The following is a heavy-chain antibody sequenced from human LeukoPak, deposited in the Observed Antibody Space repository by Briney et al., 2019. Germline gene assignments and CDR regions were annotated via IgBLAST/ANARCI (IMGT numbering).Heavy chain of an antibody. CDR2: IIPMFGIA. CDR1: GGTFSRYA. V-gene: IGHV1-69*13. D-gene: IGHD6-13*01. J-gene: IGHJ4*02. CDR3: ARDQSLVAYSSTWFDY. Sequence: SVKVSCKASGGTFSRYAISWVRQAPGQGLEWMGGIIPMFGIANYAQKFQGRVTITADESTSTAYMELSSLRSEDTAVYYCARDQSLVAYSSTWFDYWGQGTPVTVSS.